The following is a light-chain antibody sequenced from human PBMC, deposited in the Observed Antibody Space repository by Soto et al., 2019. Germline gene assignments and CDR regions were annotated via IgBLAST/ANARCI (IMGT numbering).Light chain of an antibody. V-gene: IGKV3-20*01. CDR1: QSVSSSY. J-gene: IGKJ1*01. CDR3: QQYGSSPWT. CDR2: GAS. Sequence: EIVLTQSPGTLSLSPGERATLSCRASQSVSSSYLAWYQQKPGQAPRLLSYGASSRATGIPDRFSGSGSGTAFTLTISRLEPEDFAVYYCQQYGSSPWTFGQGTKVEIK.